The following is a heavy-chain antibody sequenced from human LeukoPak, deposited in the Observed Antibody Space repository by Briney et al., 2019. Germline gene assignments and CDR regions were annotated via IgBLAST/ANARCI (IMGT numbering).Heavy chain of an antibody. J-gene: IGHJ4*02. D-gene: IGHD3-10*01. Sequence: GRSLRLSCAASGFTFDDYAMHWVRQAPGKGLEGVSGISWNSGSIGYADSVKGRFTISRDNAKNSLYLQMNSLRAEDTALYYCAKGFHGSGSEFDYWGQGTLVTVSS. CDR3: AKGFHGSGSEFDY. V-gene: IGHV3-9*01. CDR1: GFTFDDYA. CDR2: ISWNSGSI.